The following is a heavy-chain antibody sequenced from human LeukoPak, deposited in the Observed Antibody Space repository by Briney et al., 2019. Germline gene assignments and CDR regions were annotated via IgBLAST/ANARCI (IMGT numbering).Heavy chain of an antibody. CDR2: ISGSSSTI. CDR3: ARVSGLEVRF. Sequence: PGGSLRLSCAASGFTFSSYSMNWVRQAPGRGLEWLSYISGSSSTIYYADSARGRFTISRDNAKDSLYLQMNSLRDEDTAVYYCARVSGLEVRFWGQGTLVTVSS. V-gene: IGHV3-48*02. J-gene: IGHJ4*02. D-gene: IGHD1-7*01. CDR1: GFTFSSYS.